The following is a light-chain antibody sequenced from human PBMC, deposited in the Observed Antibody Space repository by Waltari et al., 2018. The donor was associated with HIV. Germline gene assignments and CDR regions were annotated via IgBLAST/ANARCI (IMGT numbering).Light chain of an antibody. Sequence: DIVMTQSPDSLAVSLGEGAPINCKSSRSVLYSSNNKNYLAWYQQKPGQPPKLLIYWASTRESGVPDRFSGSGSGTDFTLTISSLQAEDVAVYYCQQYYSTPLTFGGGTKVEIK. V-gene: IGKV4-1*01. J-gene: IGKJ4*01. CDR1: RSVLYSSNNKNY. CDR2: WAS. CDR3: QQYYSTPLT.